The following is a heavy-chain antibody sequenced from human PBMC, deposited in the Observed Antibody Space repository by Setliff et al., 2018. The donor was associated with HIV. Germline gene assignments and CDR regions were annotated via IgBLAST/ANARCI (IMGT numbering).Heavy chain of an antibody. Sequence: GGSLRLSCSTSGFTFSFYGIHWVRQAPGKGLEWAAVTWADGIKKFYAESVKGRFTISRDNAKNSLYLQMNSLRAEDTAVYYCARNTDVDSVYRPFHIWGQGTMVTVSS. J-gene: IGHJ3*02. V-gene: IGHV3-33*01. CDR2: TWADGIKK. CDR1: GFTFSFYG. D-gene: IGHD1-26*01. CDR3: ARNTDVDSVYRPFHI.